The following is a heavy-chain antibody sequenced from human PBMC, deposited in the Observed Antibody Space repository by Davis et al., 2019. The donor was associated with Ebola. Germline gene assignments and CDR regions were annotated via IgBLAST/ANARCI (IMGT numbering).Heavy chain of an antibody. V-gene: IGHV5-51*01. D-gene: IGHD4-11*01. J-gene: IGHJ4*02. CDR2: IFPDDSDT. CDR1: GYSFSTYW. CDR3: ARSAYSNYYFDY. Sequence: PGGSLRLSCKGSGYSFSTYWIAWVRQMPGKGLEWMGVIFPDDSDTRYSPSFQGQVTISADKSTSIAYLQWNGLKAPDTAIYYCARSAYSNYYFDYWGQGTLVTVSS.